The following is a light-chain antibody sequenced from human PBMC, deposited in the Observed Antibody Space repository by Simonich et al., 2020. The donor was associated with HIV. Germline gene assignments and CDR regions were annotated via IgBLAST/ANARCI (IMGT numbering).Light chain of an antibody. CDR2: KAS. CDR3: QQYFSTPPWT. CDR1: QSISSW. Sequence: DIQMTQSPSTLSASVGDRVTITCRASQSISSWLAWYEQKPGKAPKLLIYKASSLESRVQSRFSESGYGTEFTLIISSLQTDDFATYYRQQYFSTPPWTFGRGTKVEIK. J-gene: IGKJ1*01. V-gene: IGKV1-5*03.